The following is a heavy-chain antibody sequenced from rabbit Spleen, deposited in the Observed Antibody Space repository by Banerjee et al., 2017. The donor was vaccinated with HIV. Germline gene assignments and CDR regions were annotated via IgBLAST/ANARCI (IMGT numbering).Heavy chain of an antibody. CDR3: ARLDAGIHGCYRL. Sequence: QSLEESGGDLVQPGASLTLTCTASGFSFSSSDYMCWVRKAPGKGLEWIACIYAGSSGSTYYASWAKGRFTISKTSSTTVTLQMTSLTAADTATYFCARLDAGIHGCYRLWGPGTLVTVS. CDR2: IYAGSSGST. V-gene: IGHV1S40*01. D-gene: IGHD4-2*01. CDR1: GFSFSSSDY. J-gene: IGHJ4*01.